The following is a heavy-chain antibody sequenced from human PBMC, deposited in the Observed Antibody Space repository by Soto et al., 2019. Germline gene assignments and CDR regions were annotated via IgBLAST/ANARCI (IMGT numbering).Heavy chain of an antibody. CDR3: ARGRGYSYGLDP. CDR2: IYYSGST. V-gene: IGHV4-39*01. CDR1: GGSISSSSYY. J-gene: IGHJ5*02. Sequence: SKTLSLTCTVSGGSISSSSYYWGWIRQPPGKGLEWIGSIYYSGSTYYNPSLESRVTISVDTSKNQFSLKLSSVTAADTAVYYCARGRGYSYGLDPWGQGTLVT. D-gene: IGHD5-18*01.